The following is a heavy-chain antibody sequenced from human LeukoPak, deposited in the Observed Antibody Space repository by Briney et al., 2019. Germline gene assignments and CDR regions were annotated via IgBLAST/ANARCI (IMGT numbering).Heavy chain of an antibody. J-gene: IGHJ4*02. CDR3: AEYYDSGY. CDR2: ISGSDPGT. Sequence: GGSLRLSCAASGFTFNNYAMSWVRQAPGKGLEWVSAISGSDPGTYYADSVKGRFTISRDNSKNTLYLQVNSLRAEDTAVYYCAEYYDSGYWGQGTLVTVSS. D-gene: IGHD3-22*01. CDR1: GFTFNNYA. V-gene: IGHV3-23*01.